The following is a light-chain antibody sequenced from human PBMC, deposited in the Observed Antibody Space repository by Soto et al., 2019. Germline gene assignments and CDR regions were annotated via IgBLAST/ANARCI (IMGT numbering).Light chain of an antibody. J-gene: IGKJ4*01. V-gene: IGKV3-20*01. CDR3: QQYGSSPL. Sequence: EVVLTQSPATLSLSPGDRAALSCKASQSVHTFLAWYQQKPGQAPRLLIYGASSRATGIPDRFSGSGSGTDFTLTISRLEPEDFAVYYCQQYGSSPLFGGGTKVDI. CDR1: QSVHTF. CDR2: GAS.